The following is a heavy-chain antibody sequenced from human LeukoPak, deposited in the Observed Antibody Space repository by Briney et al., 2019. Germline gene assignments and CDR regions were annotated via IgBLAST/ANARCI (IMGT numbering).Heavy chain of an antibody. CDR2: ISGSGGST. D-gene: IGHD1-26*01. J-gene: IGHJ4*02. CDR3: AKDVGKWESLHFFDY. Sequence: GGSLRLSCAASGFTFSSYAMSWVRQAPGKGLEWVSVISGSGGSTYSADSVKGRFTISRDNSKNTLYLQMNSLRAEDTAIYYCAKDVGKWESLHFFDYWGQGTLVTVSS. V-gene: IGHV3-23*01. CDR1: GFTFSSYA.